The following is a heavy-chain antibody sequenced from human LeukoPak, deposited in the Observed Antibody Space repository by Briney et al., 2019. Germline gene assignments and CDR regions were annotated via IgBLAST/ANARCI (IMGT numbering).Heavy chain of an antibody. J-gene: IGHJ4*02. CDR2: IYYSGST. CDR3: ARGVSIMVRGVIISGVYFDY. Sequence: SETLSLTCTVSGGSISSSSSYWGWIRQPPGGGLEWIGSIYYSGSTYYNTSLKSRVTISVDTSKNQFSLRLNSVTAADTAVYFCARGVSIMVRGVIISGVYFDYWGQGTLVTVSS. CDR1: GGSISSSSSY. D-gene: IGHD3-10*01. V-gene: IGHV4-39*01.